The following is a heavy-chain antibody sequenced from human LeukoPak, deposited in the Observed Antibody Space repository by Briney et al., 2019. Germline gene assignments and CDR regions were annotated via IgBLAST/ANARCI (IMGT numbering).Heavy chain of an antibody. V-gene: IGHV4-61*02. Sequence: SETLSLTCTVSGGSISSGSYYWSWIRQPAGKGLEWIGRIYTSGSTNYNPSLKSRVTISVDTSKNQFSLKLSSVTAADTAVYYCARVGRRGYSGYAGKFDYWGQGTLVTVSS. CDR1: GGSISSGSYY. CDR3: ARVGRRGYSGYAGKFDY. CDR2: IYTSGST. J-gene: IGHJ4*02. D-gene: IGHD5-12*01.